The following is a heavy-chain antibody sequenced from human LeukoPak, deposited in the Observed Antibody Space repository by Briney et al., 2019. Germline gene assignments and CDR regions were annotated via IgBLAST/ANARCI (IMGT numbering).Heavy chain of an antibody. CDR1: GYTFSSYD. Sequence: ASVKVSCKASGYTFSSYDINWVRQATGQGLEWMGWMNPNSGNTGYAQKFQGRVNMTRNTTISTAYMELSSLRSEDTAVYYCARKFLGSRGYYFDYWGQGTLVTVSS. CDR2: MNPNSGNT. CDR3: ARKFLGSRGYYFDY. J-gene: IGHJ4*02. V-gene: IGHV1-8*01. D-gene: IGHD3-10*01.